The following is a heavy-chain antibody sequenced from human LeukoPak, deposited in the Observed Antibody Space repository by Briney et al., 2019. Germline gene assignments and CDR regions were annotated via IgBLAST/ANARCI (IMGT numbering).Heavy chain of an antibody. Sequence: ASVKVSCKASGYTLTDYYMHWVRQAPGQGFEWMGWINPNDGDTNYAQKFQGRVTMTRDTSISTAHMEVSRLRSDDTAVYYCARADFLYCSSSTCLFDYWGQGTLVTVSS. D-gene: IGHD2-2*01. J-gene: IGHJ4*02. CDR3: ARADFLYCSSSTCLFDY. V-gene: IGHV1-2*02. CDR1: GYTLTDYY. CDR2: INPNDGDT.